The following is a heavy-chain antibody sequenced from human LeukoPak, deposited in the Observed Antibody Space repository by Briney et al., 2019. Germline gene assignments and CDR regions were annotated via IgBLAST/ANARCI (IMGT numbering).Heavy chain of an antibody. J-gene: IGHJ5*02. Sequence: PGGSLRLSCAASGFTFSSYAMSWVRQAPGKGLEWVSAISGSGGSTYYADSVKGRFTISRDNSKNTLYLQMKSLRAEDTAVYYCAKKWGWVYGSGKPTSWGQGTLVTVSS. CDR3: AKKWGWVYGSGKPTS. V-gene: IGHV3-23*01. D-gene: IGHD3-10*01. CDR1: GFTFSSYA. CDR2: ISGSGGST.